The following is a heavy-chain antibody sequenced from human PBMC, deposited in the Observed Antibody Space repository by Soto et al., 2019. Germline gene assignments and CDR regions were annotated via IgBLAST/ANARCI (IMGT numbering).Heavy chain of an antibody. D-gene: IGHD3-3*01. CDR1: GGTFSSYA. CDR2: IIPIFGTA. Sequence: QVQLVQSGAEVKKPGSSVKVSCKASGGTFSSYAISWVRQAPGQGLEWMGGIIPIFGTANYAQKFQGRVTITADESTSTAYMERSSLRSEDTAVYYCANGRGLEWSPPPLGGRYYYYCMDVWGQGTTVTVSS. V-gene: IGHV1-69*01. J-gene: IGHJ6*02. CDR3: ANGRGLEWSPPPLGGRYYYYCMDV.